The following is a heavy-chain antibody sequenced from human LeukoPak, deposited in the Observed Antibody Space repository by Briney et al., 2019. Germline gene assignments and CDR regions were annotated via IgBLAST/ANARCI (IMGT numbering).Heavy chain of an antibody. V-gene: IGHV3-48*03. CDR2: ISSSGSTI. Sequence: GGSLRLSCAASGFTFSSYEMNWVRRAPGKGLEWVSYISSSGSTIYYADSVKGRFTISRDNAKNSLYLQMNSLRAEDTAVYYCARVSGGSYSDYWGQGTLVTVSS. CDR1: GFTFSSYE. CDR3: ARVSGGSYSDY. D-gene: IGHD1-1*01. J-gene: IGHJ4*02.